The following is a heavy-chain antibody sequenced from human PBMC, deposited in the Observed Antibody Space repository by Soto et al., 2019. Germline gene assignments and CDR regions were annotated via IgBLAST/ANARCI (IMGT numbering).Heavy chain of an antibody. D-gene: IGHD4-4*01. CDR2: IYYSGST. CDR1: GGSISSGGYY. Sequence: SETLSLTCTVSGGSISSGGYYWSWMRQHPGKGLEWIGYIYYSGSTYYNPSLKSRVTISVDTSKNQFSLKLSSVTAADAAVYYCARYSNWYYFDYWGQGTLVTISS. CDR3: ARYSNWYYFDY. V-gene: IGHV4-31*03. J-gene: IGHJ4*02.